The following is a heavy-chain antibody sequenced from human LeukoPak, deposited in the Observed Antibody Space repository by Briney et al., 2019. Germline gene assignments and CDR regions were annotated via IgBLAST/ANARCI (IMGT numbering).Heavy chain of an antibody. V-gene: IGHV1-69*13. CDR2: IIPIFGTA. CDR1: GGTFSSYA. J-gene: IGHJ5*02. D-gene: IGHD3-16*02. CDR3: AREREGPRVRESYNWFDP. Sequence: GASVKVSCKASGGTFSSYAISWVRQAPGQGLEWMGGIIPIFGTANYAQKFQGRVTITADESTSTAYMELSSLRSEDTAVYYCAREREGPRVRESYNWFDPWGQGTLVTVSS.